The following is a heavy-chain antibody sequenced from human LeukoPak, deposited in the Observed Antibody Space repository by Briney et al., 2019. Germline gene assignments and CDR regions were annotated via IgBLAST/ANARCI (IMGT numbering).Heavy chain of an antibody. CDR3: AGSSRGDDWCFDL. CDR2: IYYSGST. Sequence: SETLSLTCTVSGGSITTHYWTWIRQPPGKGLEWIGYIYYSGSTNYNPSLKSRVTIPLDTSKNQSSLKLSSVTAADTAVYCCAGSSRGDDWCFDLWGRGTLVTVSS. V-gene: IGHV4-59*11. J-gene: IGHJ2*01. CDR1: GGSITTHY. D-gene: IGHD2-21*02.